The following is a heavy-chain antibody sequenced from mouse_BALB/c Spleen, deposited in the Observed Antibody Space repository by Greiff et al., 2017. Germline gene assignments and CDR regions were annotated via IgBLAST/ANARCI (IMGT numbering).Heavy chain of an antibody. D-gene: IGHD4-1*01. V-gene: IGHV5-12-1*01. CDR2: ISSGGGST. CDR1: GFAFSSYD. CDR3: ARHLTFDY. J-gene: IGHJ2*01. Sequence: EVKLMESGGGLVKPGGSLKLSCAASGFAFSSYDMSWVRQTPEKRLEWVAYISSGGGSTYYPDTVKGRFTISRDNAKNTLYLQMSSLKSEDTAMYYCARHLTFDYWGQGTTLTVSS.